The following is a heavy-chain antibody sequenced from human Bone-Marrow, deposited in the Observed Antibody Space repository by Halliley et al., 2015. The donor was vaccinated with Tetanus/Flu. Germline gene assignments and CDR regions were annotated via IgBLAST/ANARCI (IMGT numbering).Heavy chain of an antibody. CDR3: ARGLREGFWSGDLLSSYSCGMDV. Sequence: GLVKPSKTLSLICDVSDGSFSGYFWTWIRQTPGEGLEWIGEINHSGDTNYNPSLKSRVTISVDTSKNQFYLRLSSVTAADTAVYYCARGLREGFWSGDLLSSYSCGMDVWGQGTPVPLSS. CDR1: DGSFSGYF. CDR2: INHSGDT. V-gene: IGHV4-34*01. D-gene: IGHD3-3*01. J-gene: IGHJ6*02.